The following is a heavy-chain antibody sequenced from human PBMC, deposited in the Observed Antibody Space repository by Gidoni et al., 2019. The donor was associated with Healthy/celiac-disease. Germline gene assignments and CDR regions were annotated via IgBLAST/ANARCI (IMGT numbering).Heavy chain of an antibody. D-gene: IGHD5-18*01. CDR2: IYYSGST. J-gene: IGHJ3*02. CDR3: ARQSKYGYGDAFDI. V-gene: IGHV4-61*01. Sequence: QVQLQESGPGLVKPSETLSLTCTVSGGSVSSGSYYWSWIRQPPGKGLEWIGYIYYSGSTNYHPSLKSRVTISVDTSKNQFSLKLSSVTAADTAVYYCARQSKYGYGDAFDIWGQGTMVTVSS. CDR1: GGSVSSGSYY.